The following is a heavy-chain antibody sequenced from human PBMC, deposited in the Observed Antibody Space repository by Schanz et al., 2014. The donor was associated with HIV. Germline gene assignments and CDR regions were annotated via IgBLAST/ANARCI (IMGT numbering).Heavy chain of an antibody. CDR1: GFTFSSYG. CDR2: IWHDGNKK. J-gene: IGHJ6*02. D-gene: IGHD2-15*01. CDR3: ARRSTPGGYYGMDV. V-gene: IGHV3-33*01. Sequence: QVQLVESGGGVVQPGRSLRLSCAAFGFTFSSYGMHWVRQAPGKGLEWVAVIWHDGNKKYYTDSVKGRFTISRDNSKNTLYLQMNSLRAEDTAVYYCARRSTPGGYYGMDVWGQGTTVTVSS.